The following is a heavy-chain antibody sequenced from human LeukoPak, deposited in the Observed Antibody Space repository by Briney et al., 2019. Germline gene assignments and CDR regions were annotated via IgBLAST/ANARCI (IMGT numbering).Heavy chain of an antibody. CDR3: AKTAPGGYCSGGSCRPYDY. V-gene: IGHV3-23*01. Sequence: GGSLRLSCAASGFTFSSYAMSWVRQAPGKGLEWVSAISGSGGSTYYADSVKGRFTISRDNSKNTLYLQMNSLGAEDTAVYYCAKTAPGGYCSGGSCRPYDYWGQGTLVTVSS. CDR2: ISGSGGST. J-gene: IGHJ4*02. CDR1: GFTFSSYA. D-gene: IGHD2-15*01.